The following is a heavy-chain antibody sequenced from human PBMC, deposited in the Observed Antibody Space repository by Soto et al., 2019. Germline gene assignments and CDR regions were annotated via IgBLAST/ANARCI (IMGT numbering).Heavy chain of an antibody. J-gene: IGHJ4*02. Sequence: SETLSLTCTVSGGSISSYYWSWIRRPPGKGLEWIGYIYYSGSTNYNPSLKSRVTISVDTSKNQFSLKLSSVTAADTAVYYCARVGLGGDPFDYWGQGTLVTVSS. CDR1: GGSISSYY. D-gene: IGHD2-21*02. CDR3: ARVGLGGDPFDY. CDR2: IYYSGST. V-gene: IGHV4-59*01.